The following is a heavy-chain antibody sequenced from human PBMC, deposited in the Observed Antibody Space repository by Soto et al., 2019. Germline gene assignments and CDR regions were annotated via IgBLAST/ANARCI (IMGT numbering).Heavy chain of an antibody. Sequence: PSETLSLTCTVSGGSISSGGSYWSWIRQHPGKGLEWVGYIYYSGSTYYNPSLKSRVTISVDTSKNQFSLKLSSVTAADTAVYYCARAAKDYCSSTSCHYSYYYGMDVWGQGTTVTVSS. D-gene: IGHD2-2*01. V-gene: IGHV4-31*03. J-gene: IGHJ6*02. CDR2: IYYSGST. CDR3: ARAAKDYCSSTSCHYSYYYGMDV. CDR1: GGSISSGGSY.